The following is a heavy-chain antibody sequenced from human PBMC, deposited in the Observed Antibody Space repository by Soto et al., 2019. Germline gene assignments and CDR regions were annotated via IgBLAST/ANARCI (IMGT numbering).Heavy chain of an antibody. J-gene: IGHJ6*02. Sequence: QVQLVESGGGVVQPGRSLRLSCAASGFTFSGYGMHWVRQAPGKGLEWVAVISNDALNKDYAYSVQGRVAISGYDSRNTLYMHMNSLRAEASAVYSCERPRRDYYYYYGRDVWVQRTTVTVTS. CDR2: ISNDALNK. V-gene: IGHV3-30*03. CDR3: ERPRRDYYYYYGRDV. CDR1: GFTFSGYG.